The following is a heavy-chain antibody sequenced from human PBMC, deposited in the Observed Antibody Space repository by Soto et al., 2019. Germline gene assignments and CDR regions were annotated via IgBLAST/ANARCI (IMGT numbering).Heavy chain of an antibody. CDR2: INRDGSST. J-gene: IGHJ4*02. CDR1: GFTFRSYW. V-gene: IGHV3-74*01. Sequence: PGGSLRLSCAASGFTFRSYWMHWVRQAPGKGLVWVSRINRDGSSTSYADSVKGRVTISRDTAKNTLYLQMNSLRAEDTAVYFFAREIVTTGQFYLGSWGLGTLVTVSS. CDR3: AREIVTTGQFYLGS. D-gene: IGHD1-1*01.